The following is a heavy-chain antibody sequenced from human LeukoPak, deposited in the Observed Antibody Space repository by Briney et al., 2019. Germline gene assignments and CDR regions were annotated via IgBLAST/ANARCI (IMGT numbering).Heavy chain of an antibody. CDR3: ARDTYYYDSSGYWADY. CDR1: GGSISSYY. V-gene: IGHV4-4*07. Sequence: PSETLSLTCTVSGGSISSYYWSWIRQPAGKGLEWIGRIYTSGSTNYNPSLKSRVTMSVDTSKNQLSLKLSSVTAADTAVYYCARDTYYYDSSGYWADYWGQGTLVTVSS. CDR2: IYTSGST. D-gene: IGHD3-22*01. J-gene: IGHJ4*02.